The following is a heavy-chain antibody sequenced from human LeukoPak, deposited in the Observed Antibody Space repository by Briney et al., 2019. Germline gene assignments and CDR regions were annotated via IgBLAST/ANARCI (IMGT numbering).Heavy chain of an antibody. D-gene: IGHD3-10*01. CDR2: ISSSRSYI. CDR3: ARDKLPYYYGSGSQF. J-gene: IGHJ4*02. V-gene: IGHV3-21*01. CDR1: VFTFSSYS. Sequence: GWSVGLSCAASVFTFSSYSMNWVRQAPARGLDGVSSISSSRSYIYYADAVKRRFTISRDNAKNSLYQQMNSLRAEDTAVYYCARDKLPYYYGSGSQFWGQGTLVTVSS.